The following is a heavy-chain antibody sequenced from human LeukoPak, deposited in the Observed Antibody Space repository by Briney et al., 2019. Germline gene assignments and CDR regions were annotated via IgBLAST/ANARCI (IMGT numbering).Heavy chain of an antibody. J-gene: IGHJ4*02. CDR3: ARTRTIVGAKGFDY. Sequence: GASVKVSCKASGYTFTGYYMHWVRQAPGQGLEWMGRINPNSGGTNYAQKFQSRVTMTRDTSISTAYMELSRLRSDDTAVYYCARTRTIVGAKGFDYWGQGTLVTVSS. CDR1: GYTFTGYY. V-gene: IGHV1-2*06. D-gene: IGHD1-26*01. CDR2: INPNSGGT.